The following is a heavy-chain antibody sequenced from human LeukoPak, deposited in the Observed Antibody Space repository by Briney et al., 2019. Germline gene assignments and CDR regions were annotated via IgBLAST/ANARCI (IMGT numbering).Heavy chain of an antibody. CDR2: IRSKANSYAT. CDR3: TRWPYDCWSRYSYCCYYMAV. D-gene: IGHD3-3*01. J-gene: IGHJ6*03. V-gene: IGHV3-73*01. CDR1: GFTFSGSA. Sequence: PGGSLRLSCAASGFTFSGSAMHWVRQASGKGLELVGRIRSKANSYATAYAASVKGRFTISRDDSKNTAYLQMNSLKTEDTSVYYCTRWPYDCWSRYSYCCYYMAVGGKGTTVTVSS.